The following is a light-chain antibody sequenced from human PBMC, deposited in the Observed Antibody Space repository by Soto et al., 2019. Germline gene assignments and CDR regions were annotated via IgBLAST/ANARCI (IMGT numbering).Light chain of an antibody. J-gene: IGKJ1*01. V-gene: IGKV3-20*01. CDR1: QSMGSN. CDR3: QQYGSSPRT. CDR2: GAS. Sequence: EIVMTQSPATMSVSPGETATLSCRASQSMGSNVAWYQQKPGQAPRLLIYGASTRAAGIPDRFSGSGSGTDFTLTISRLEPEDFAVYYCQQYGSSPRTFGQGTKVDTK.